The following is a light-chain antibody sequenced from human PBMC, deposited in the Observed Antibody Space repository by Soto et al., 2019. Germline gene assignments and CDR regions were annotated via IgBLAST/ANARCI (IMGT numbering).Light chain of an antibody. CDR2: EVI. V-gene: IGLV2-14*03. Sequence: QSALTQPASVSGSPGQSITISCTGTSSDVGAYDFVSWYQQHPDKASKLMIYEVIYRPSGVSNRFSGSKSVNTATLTISGLQAEDEGDYYCSSYTTSSTRVFGTGTKLTVL. CDR3: SSYTTSSTRV. CDR1: SSDVGAYDF. J-gene: IGLJ1*01.